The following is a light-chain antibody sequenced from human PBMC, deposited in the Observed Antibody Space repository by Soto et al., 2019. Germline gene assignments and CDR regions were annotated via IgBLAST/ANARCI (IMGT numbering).Light chain of an antibody. Sequence: EIVMTQSPATLSVSPGETATLSCRASQSVSYNLAWYQQKPGQGPRLLIYGAFTRATGIPARFSGSGSGTEFPLTISSLQSEDLAVYYCQQYKNWPPLTCGGGTKVEIK. CDR2: GAF. CDR1: QSVSYN. CDR3: QQYKNWPPLT. J-gene: IGKJ4*01. V-gene: IGKV3-15*01.